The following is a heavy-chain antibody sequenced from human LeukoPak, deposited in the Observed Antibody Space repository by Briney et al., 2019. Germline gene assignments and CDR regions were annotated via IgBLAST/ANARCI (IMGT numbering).Heavy chain of an antibody. D-gene: IGHD2-2*01. CDR1: GYTFTGYY. Sequence: ASVKVSCKASGYTFTGYYIHWVRQAPGQGFEWMGWIHPNSGATGYAQNFQGRVTMTRDTSISTAYMDLSRLRSDDTAVYYCARAQLNLVVDFGMDVWGQGTTVTVSS. CDR3: ARAQLNLVVDFGMDV. CDR2: IHPNSGAT. J-gene: IGHJ6*02. V-gene: IGHV1-2*02.